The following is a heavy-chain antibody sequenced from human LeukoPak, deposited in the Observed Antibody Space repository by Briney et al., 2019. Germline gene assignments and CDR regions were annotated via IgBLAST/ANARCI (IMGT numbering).Heavy chain of an antibody. V-gene: IGHV3-23*01. CDR1: GFTFSSYG. Sequence: GGTLRLSCAASGFTFSSYGMSWVRQAPGKGLEWVSAISGSGGSTYYADSVKGRFTISRDNSKNTLYLQMNSLRAEDTAVYYCAKDRVVVVVAASYFDYWGQGTLVTVSS. CDR2: ISGSGGST. D-gene: IGHD2-15*01. J-gene: IGHJ4*02. CDR3: AKDRVVVVVAASYFDY.